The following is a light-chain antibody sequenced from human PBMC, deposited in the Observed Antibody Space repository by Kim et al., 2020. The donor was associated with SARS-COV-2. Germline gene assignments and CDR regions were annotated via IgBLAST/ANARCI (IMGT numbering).Light chain of an antibody. CDR1: QDIKKC. J-gene: IGKJ4*01. CDR2: GAS. CDR3: QQADSFPLT. Sequence: ASVGDRVTSTCRASQDIKKCLAWYQQKPGKAPKLLINGASNLQRGVPSRFSGSGSGTEFTLTIISLEPEDFATFYCQQADSFPLTFGGGTKVDIK. V-gene: IGKV1D-12*01.